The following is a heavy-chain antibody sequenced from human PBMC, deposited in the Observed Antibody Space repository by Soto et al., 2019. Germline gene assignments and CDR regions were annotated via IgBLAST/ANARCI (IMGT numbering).Heavy chain of an antibody. J-gene: IGHJ4*02. CDR3: AREYCGGDCYPYFDY. D-gene: IGHD2-21*02. V-gene: IGHV1-18*01. CDR2: IGAYNGNT. Sequence: ASVKVSCKASGYTFTSYGISWVRQAPGQGLEWMGWIGAYNGNTNYAQKLQGRVTMTTDTSTSTAYMELRSLRSDDTAVYYCAREYCGGDCYPYFDYWGQGTLVTVSS. CDR1: GYTFTSYG.